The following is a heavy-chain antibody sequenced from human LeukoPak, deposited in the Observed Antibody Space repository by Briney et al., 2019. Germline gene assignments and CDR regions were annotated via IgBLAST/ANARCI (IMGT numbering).Heavy chain of an antibody. CDR1: GYTFTSYA. J-gene: IGHJ6*02. CDR3: ASGTDYGDYEGYYYGMDV. Sequence: ASVKFSCKAFGYTFTSYAINWVRQVTGQGLEWMGWMNPNSGNTGYAQKFQGRVTMTRNTSISTAYMELSSLRSEDTAVYYCASGTDYGDYEGYYYGMDVWGQGTTVTVSS. V-gene: IGHV1-8*01. CDR2: MNPNSGNT. D-gene: IGHD4-17*01.